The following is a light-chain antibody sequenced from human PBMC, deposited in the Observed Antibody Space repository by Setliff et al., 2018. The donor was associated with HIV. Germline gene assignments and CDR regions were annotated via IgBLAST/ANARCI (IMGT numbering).Light chain of an antibody. CDR3: SSYTSTTLYV. Sequence: QSALTQPASVSGSPGQSITISCTGTSSDVGGYNYVSWYQQHPGKAPKLMIYEVSNRPSGVSNRFSGSKSGNTASLTISGPQAEDEADYYCSSYTSTTLYVFGTGTKVTV. V-gene: IGLV2-14*01. J-gene: IGLJ1*01. CDR2: EVS. CDR1: SSDVGGYNY.